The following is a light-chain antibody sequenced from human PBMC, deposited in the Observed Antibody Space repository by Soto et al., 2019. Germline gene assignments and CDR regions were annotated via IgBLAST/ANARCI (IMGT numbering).Light chain of an antibody. V-gene: IGKV1-5*03. CDR1: QSVNSW. CDR3: HQYNSYPLT. J-gene: IGKJ4*01. Sequence: DIPMTQSPSTLSASVGDRVIITCRASQSVNSWLAWYQRKPGKAPKLLIYKASSLESGVPSRFSGSGSGTEFTLTISSLQPDDFATYYCHQYNSYPLTFGGGTKVEIK. CDR2: KAS.